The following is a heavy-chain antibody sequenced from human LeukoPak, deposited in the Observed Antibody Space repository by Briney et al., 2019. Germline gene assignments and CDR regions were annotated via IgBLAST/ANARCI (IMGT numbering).Heavy chain of an antibody. D-gene: IGHD4-23*01. CDR1: GYSFTSYW. CDR3: GKSRVGGSLHSYDH. CDR2: IYFDDSDT. Sequence: PGESLKISCKGSGYSFTSYWIGWVRQMPGKGLEWMGIIYFDDSDTRYSPPFDGQVLISGDKSTATAYLQWRSLKASDTAIYYCGKSRVGGSLHSYDHWGQGTRVTVSS. J-gene: IGHJ4*02. V-gene: IGHV5-51*01.